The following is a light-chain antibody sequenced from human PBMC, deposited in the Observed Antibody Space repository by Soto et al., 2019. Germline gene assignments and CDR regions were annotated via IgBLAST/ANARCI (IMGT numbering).Light chain of an antibody. Sequence: DIQMTQSPSSLSASVGDRVTITCRASQSISSYLNWYQQKPGKAPKLLIYAASSLQSGVPSRFSCSGSWTDFILTISSLQPEDFATYYCQQSYSTPLTFDGGTKVEIK. V-gene: IGKV1-39*01. CDR1: QSISSY. CDR3: QQSYSTPLT. J-gene: IGKJ4*01. CDR2: AAS.